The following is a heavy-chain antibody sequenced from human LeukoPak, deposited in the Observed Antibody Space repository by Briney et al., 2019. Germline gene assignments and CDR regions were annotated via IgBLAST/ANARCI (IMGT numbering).Heavy chain of an antibody. V-gene: IGHV3-48*03. D-gene: IGHD3-9*01. Sequence: GRSLRLSCAASGFTFSSYEMNWVRQAPGKGLEWVSYISSSGSTIYYADSVKGRFTISRDNAKNSLYLQMNSLRAEDTAVYFCARGLDSPDYWGQGTLVTVSS. CDR2: ISSSGSTI. J-gene: IGHJ4*02. CDR3: ARGLDSPDY. CDR1: GFTFSSYE.